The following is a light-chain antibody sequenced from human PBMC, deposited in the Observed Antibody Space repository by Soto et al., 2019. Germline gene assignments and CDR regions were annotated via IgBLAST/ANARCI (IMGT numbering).Light chain of an antibody. CDR1: QDVRND. V-gene: IGKV1-6*01. J-gene: IGKJ2*01. Sequence: AVQMTQSPSSLSASVGDRVTITCRASQDVRNDLGWYQQKPGQAPKLLIYAISTLQSGVPSRFSGSGSATDFTLTLSSLQPEDSATYYCLQDATYPYTFGQGTNLEI. CDR2: AIS. CDR3: LQDATYPYT.